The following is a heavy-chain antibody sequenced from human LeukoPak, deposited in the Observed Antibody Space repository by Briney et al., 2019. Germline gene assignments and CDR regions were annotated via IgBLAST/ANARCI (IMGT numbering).Heavy chain of an antibody. CDR3: ACLRGPSDY. Sequence: GGSLRLSCTASGFTFINYSMNRVRQAPGNGLEWVSSISTNSAFIYYTDSVRGRFTISRDNTKNSLYLQMDSLTADDTAVYFCACLRGPSDYWGQGTLVTVSS. CDR1: GFTFINYS. CDR2: ISTNSAFI. J-gene: IGHJ4*02. D-gene: IGHD4-17*01. V-gene: IGHV3-21*01.